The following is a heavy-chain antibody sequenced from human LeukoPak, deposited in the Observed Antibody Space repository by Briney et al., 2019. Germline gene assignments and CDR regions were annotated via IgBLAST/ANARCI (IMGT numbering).Heavy chain of an antibody. V-gene: IGHV3-15*01. CDR2: IKSKTYGGTT. D-gene: IGHD3-22*01. CDR3: TTVGLSGYYDGNGYYYFDY. Sequence: GGSLRLSCAASGFTFSNAWMSWVRQAPEKGLEWVGLIKSKTYGGTTDYVAPVKGRFTISRDDSKNTLFLQMNSLKTEDTAVYYCTTVGLSGYYDGNGYYYFDYWGQGSLVTVSS. J-gene: IGHJ4*02. CDR1: GFTFSNAW.